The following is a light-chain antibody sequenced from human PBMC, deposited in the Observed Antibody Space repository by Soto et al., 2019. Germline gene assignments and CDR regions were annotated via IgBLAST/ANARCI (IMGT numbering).Light chain of an antibody. CDR3: CSYARTSTYV. CDR2: EDN. V-gene: IGLV2-23*01. CDR1: SSDVGSYNL. Sequence: QSVLTQPASVSGSPGQSITISCTGTSSDVGSYNLVSWYQQHPGKAPKLMIYEDNKRPSGVSNRFSVSKSGYTASLTISGLQAEDEADYYCCSYARTSTYVFVSGTQLTVL. J-gene: IGLJ1*01.